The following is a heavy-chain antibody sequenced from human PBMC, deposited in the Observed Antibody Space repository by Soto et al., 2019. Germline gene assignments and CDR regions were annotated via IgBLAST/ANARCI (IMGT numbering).Heavy chain of an antibody. J-gene: IGHJ4*02. CDR1: GFTFDDYA. Sequence: PGGSLRLSCAASGFTFDDYAMHWVRQAPGKGLEWVSSISWNSGTIGYADSVKGRFTISRDNAKNSLYLQMNSLRAEDTALYYCAKDIARITLFGVGHWGQGTLVTVYS. CDR2: ISWNSGTI. CDR3: AKDIARITLFGVGH. V-gene: IGHV3-9*01. D-gene: IGHD3-3*01.